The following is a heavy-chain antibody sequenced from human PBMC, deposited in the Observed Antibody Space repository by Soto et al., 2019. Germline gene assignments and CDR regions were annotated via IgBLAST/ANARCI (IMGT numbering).Heavy chain of an antibody. V-gene: IGHV3-33*06. CDR1: GFTFSRYG. J-gene: IGHJ4*02. CDR3: AKGPIVVVVAAFGYYFDY. Sequence: PGGSLRLSCAASGFTFSRYGMHWVRQAPGKGLEWVAVIFYDGSRKEYAASLKGRFTISRDNSKNTLYLQMNSLRAEDTAMYYFAKGPIVVVVAAFGYYFDYWGQGTLVTVSS. CDR2: IFYDGSRK. D-gene: IGHD2-15*01.